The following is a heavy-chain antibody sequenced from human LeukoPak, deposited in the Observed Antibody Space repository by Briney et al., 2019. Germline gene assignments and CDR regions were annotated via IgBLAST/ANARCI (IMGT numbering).Heavy chain of an antibody. D-gene: IGHD5-24*01. CDR1: GGSFNGGYF. Sequence: SETLSLTCAIYGGSFNGGYFWSWIRQPPGKGLEWIGRIYSSGSTNYNPSLKSRVTLSVDTSKNQFSLKLNSVTAADTAVYYCAREKMAGVPLFDYWGQGTLVTVSS. CDR3: AREKMAGVPLFDY. J-gene: IGHJ4*02. V-gene: IGHV4-4*07. CDR2: IYSSGST.